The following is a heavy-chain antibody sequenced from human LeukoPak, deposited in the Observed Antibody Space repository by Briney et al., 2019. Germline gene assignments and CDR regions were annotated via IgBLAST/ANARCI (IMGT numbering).Heavy chain of an antibody. V-gene: IGHV3-30*18. CDR2: ISYDGSNK. D-gene: IGHD1-26*01. CDR3: AKDFSQYSGSFGGVDYFDY. Sequence: GGSMRLSCAASGFTFSSYGMHWVRQAPGKGLEWVAAISYDGSNKYYADSVKGRFTISRDNSKNTLYLQMNSLRAEDTAVYYCAKDFSQYSGSFGGVDYFDYWGQGTLVTVSS. CDR1: GFTFSSYG. J-gene: IGHJ4*02.